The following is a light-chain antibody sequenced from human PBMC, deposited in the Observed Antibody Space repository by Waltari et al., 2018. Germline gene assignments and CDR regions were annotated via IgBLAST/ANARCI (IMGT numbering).Light chain of an antibody. CDR1: QSVSSY. Sequence: EIVLTQSPATLSFSPGERATPPCRASQSVSSYLAWYQQKPGQAPRLLIYDASNRATGIPARFSGSGSGTDFTLTISSLEPEDFAVYYCQQRSNWPPITFGQGTRLEIK. CDR2: DAS. J-gene: IGKJ5*01. V-gene: IGKV3-11*01. CDR3: QQRSNWPPIT.